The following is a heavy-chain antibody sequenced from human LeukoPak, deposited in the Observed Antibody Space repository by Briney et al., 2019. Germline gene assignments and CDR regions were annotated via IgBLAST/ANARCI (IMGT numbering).Heavy chain of an antibody. CDR2: ISYDGSNK. Sequence: GGSLRLSCAASGFTFSSYAMHWVREAPGKGLEWVAVISYDGSNKYYADYVKGRFTISRDNSKNTLYLQMNSLRAADTAVYYCARVRDYGGNIGIDYWGQGTLVTVSS. CDR3: ARVRDYGGNIGIDY. CDR1: GFTFSSYA. J-gene: IGHJ4*02. V-gene: IGHV3-30*04. D-gene: IGHD4-23*01.